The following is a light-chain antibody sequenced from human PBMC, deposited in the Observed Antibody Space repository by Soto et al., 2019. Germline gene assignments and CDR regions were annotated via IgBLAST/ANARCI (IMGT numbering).Light chain of an antibody. CDR1: QSVSSN. CDR2: GAS. V-gene: IGKV3-15*01. CDR3: QQYSDWPLLT. J-gene: IGKJ4*01. Sequence: EVVMTQSPATLSVSPGERATLSCRASQSVSSNSAWYQQRPGQAPRVLIYGASTRATGIPARFTGSGSGTEFTLTIRSLQSEDFAVYYCQQYSDWPLLTFGGGTKVEIK.